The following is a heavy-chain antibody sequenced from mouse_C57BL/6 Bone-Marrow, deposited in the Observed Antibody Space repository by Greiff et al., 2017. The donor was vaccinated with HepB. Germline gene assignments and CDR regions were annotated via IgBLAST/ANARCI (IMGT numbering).Heavy chain of an antibody. CDR3: ARTGSNFRTYAMDY. Sequence: EVMLVESGGDLVKPGGSLKLSCAASGFTFSSYGMSWVRQTPDKRLEWVATISSGGSYTYYPDSVKGRFTISRDNAKNTLYLQVSSLTSEDTAMYYGARTGSNFRTYAMDYWGQGTSVTVSS. V-gene: IGHV5-6*01. CDR1: GFTFSSYG. J-gene: IGHJ4*01. CDR2: ISSGGSYT. D-gene: IGHD2-5*01.